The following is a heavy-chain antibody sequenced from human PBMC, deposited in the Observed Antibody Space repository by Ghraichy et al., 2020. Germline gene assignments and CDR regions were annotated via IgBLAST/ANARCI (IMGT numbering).Heavy chain of an antibody. CDR1: GFAFSNAY. Sequence: GGSLRLSCAASGFAFSNAYMNWVRQAPGKGLEWVGRIKNKAAGGTADFAAPVKGRFTISRDDSKSTLSLQMNSLKTEDTAVYFCTTDPSGTGYWGQGTLVIVSS. CDR2: IKNKAAGGTA. CDR3: TTDPSGTGY. D-gene: IGHD2-2*01. V-gene: IGHV3-15*07. J-gene: IGHJ4*02.